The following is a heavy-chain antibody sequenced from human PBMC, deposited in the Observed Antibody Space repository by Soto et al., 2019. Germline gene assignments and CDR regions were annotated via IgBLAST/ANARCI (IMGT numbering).Heavy chain of an antibody. CDR3: ANEILTLYYCYDMDG. Sequence: PRGSLRLSCAASGFTFSSYAMSWVRQAPGKGLEWVSAISGSGGSTYYADSVKGRFTISRDNSKNTLYLQMNTLSAEDTAVDYCANEILTLYYCYDMDGWGQGTTVPVAS. CDR2: ISGSGGST. CDR1: GFTFSSYA. D-gene: IGHD7-27*01. J-gene: IGHJ6*02. V-gene: IGHV3-23*01.